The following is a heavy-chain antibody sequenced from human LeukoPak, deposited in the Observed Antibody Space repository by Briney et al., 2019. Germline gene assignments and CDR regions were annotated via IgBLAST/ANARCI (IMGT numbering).Heavy chain of an antibody. Sequence: GASVKVSCKASGYTFTSYGISWVRQAPGQGLEWMGGIIPIFGTANYAQKFQGRVTITADESTSTAYMELSSLRSEDTAVYYCAGASSGYYYGLKVWGQGTLVTVSS. J-gene: IGHJ4*02. V-gene: IGHV1-69*13. CDR1: GYTFTSYG. CDR2: IIPIFGTA. D-gene: IGHD3-22*01. CDR3: AGASSGYYYGLKV.